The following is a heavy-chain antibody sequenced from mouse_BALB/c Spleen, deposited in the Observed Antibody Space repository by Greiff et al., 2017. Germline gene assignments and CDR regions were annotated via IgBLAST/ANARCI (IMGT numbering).Heavy chain of an antibody. Sequence: VQLKESGAELVKPGASVKLSCKASGYTFTSYYMYWVKQRPGQGLEWIGEINPSNGGTNFNEKFKSKATLTVDKSSSTAYMQLSSLTSEDSAVYYCTRSAMITTRAWFAYWGQGTLVTVSA. CDR3: TRSAMITTRAWFAY. J-gene: IGHJ3*01. V-gene: IGHV1S81*02. CDR2: INPSNGGT. CDR1: GYTFTSYY. D-gene: IGHD2-4*01.